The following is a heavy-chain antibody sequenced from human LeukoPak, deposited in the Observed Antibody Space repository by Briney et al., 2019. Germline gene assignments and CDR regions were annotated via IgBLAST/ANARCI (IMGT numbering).Heavy chain of an antibody. D-gene: IGHD6-13*01. V-gene: IGHV3-48*03. J-gene: IGHJ4*02. CDR1: GFTFSSYE. CDR3: ARGNIAAAPPAAF. CDR2: ISSGVTTI. Sequence: GSLRLSCAASGFTFSSYEMNWVRQAPGKGLERVSFISSGVTTIYYADSVKGRFTISRDNAKNSLYLQMNSLRAEDTAVYYCARGNIAAAPPAAFWGQGTLVTVSS.